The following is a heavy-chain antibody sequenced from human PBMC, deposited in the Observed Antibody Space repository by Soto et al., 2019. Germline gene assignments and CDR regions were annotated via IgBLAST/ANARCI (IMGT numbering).Heavy chain of an antibody. Sequence: SSETLSLTCTVSGGSISSYYWSWIRQPPGKGLEWIGYIYYSGSTNYNPSLKSRVTISVDTSKNQFSLKLSSVTAADTAVYYCARQYSSGWYGGWFDPWGQGTLVTVSS. CDR1: GGSISSYY. J-gene: IGHJ5*02. CDR3: ARQYSSGWYGGWFDP. D-gene: IGHD6-19*01. V-gene: IGHV4-59*08. CDR2: IYYSGST.